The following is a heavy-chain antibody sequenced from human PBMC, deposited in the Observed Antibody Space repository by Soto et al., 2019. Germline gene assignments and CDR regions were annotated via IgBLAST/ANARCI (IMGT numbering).Heavy chain of an antibody. D-gene: IGHD6-13*01. CDR2: ISYDGSNK. CDR1: GFTFSSYA. J-gene: IGHJ6*02. CDR3: ARIAAPIGYYYYGMDV. Sequence: QVQLVESGGGVVQPGRSLRLSCAASGFTFSSYAMHWVRQAPGKGLEWVAVISYDGSNKYYADSVKGRFTISRDNSKNXLYLQMNSLRAEDTAVYYCARIAAPIGYYYYGMDVWGQGTTVTVCS. V-gene: IGHV3-30-3*01.